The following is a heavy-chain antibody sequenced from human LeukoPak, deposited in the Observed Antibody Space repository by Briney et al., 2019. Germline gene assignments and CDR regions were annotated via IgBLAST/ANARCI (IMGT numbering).Heavy chain of an antibody. CDR2: ISSSSSYI. V-gene: IGHV3-21*01. D-gene: IGHD3-22*01. CDR3: ARDLLQKVDSSGEGLFGY. J-gene: IGHJ4*02. CDR1: GFTFSSYS. Sequence: PGGSLRLSCAASGFTFSSYSMNWVRQAPGKGLEWVSSISSSSSYIYYADSVKGRFTISRDNAKNSLYLQMNSLRAEDTAVYYCARDLLQKVDSSGEGLFGYWGQGTLVTVSS.